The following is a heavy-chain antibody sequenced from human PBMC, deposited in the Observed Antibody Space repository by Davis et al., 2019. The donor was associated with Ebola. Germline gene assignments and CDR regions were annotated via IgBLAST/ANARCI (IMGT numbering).Heavy chain of an antibody. CDR3: AKDVGEWELLDAFDI. Sequence: GESLKISCAASGFTFSSYGMHWVRQAPGKGLEWVAFIRYDGSNKYYADSVKGRFTISRDNSKNTLYLQMNSLRAEDTAVYYCAKDVGEWELLDAFDIWGQGTMVTVSS. J-gene: IGHJ3*02. CDR1: GFTFSSYG. V-gene: IGHV3-30*02. CDR2: IRYDGSNK. D-gene: IGHD1-26*01.